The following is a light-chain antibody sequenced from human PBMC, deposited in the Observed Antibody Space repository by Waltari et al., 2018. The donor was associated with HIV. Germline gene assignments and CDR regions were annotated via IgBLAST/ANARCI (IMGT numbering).Light chain of an antibody. Sequence: QSALAQPASVSGSPGQSITIPCTGTSRDVGGSNYVSWYQQHPGEAPRLMIFDVTHRPSGIPSRFSGAKSGNTASLTISGLQADDEADYYCSSYTSSSTYVFGTGTKVTVL. J-gene: IGLJ1*01. CDR1: SRDVGGSNY. CDR3: SSYTSSSTYV. V-gene: IGLV2-14*01. CDR2: DVT.